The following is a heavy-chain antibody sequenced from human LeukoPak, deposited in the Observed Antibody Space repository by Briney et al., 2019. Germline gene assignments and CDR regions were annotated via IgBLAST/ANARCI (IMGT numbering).Heavy chain of an antibody. J-gene: IGHJ4*02. CDR1: GFTFDDYA. V-gene: IGHV3-9*01. CDR2: ISWNSGSI. CDR3: AKDIGYYDSSGLIDY. Sequence: GGSLRLSCAASGFTFDDYAMPWVRQAPGKGLEWVSGISWNSGSIGYADSVKGRFTISRDNAKNSLYLQMNSLRAEDTALYYCAKDIGYYDSSGLIDYWGQGTLVTVSS. D-gene: IGHD3-22*01.